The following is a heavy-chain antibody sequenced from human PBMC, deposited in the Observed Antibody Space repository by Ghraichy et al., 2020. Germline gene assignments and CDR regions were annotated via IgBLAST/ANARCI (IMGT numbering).Heavy chain of an antibody. CDR3: ARRERESSPPGADNWLDP. J-gene: IGHJ5*02. D-gene: IGHD3-10*01. CDR2: IYSSGTT. V-gene: IGHV4-4*07. CDR1: GASITSYS. Sequence: ESLNISCTVSGASITSYSWTWHWIRQPAGKGLEWIGRIYSSGTTIYNPSLKSRVTMSVDTSKNQFSLKLTSVTAADTAVYYCARRERESSPPGADNWLDPWGQGTLVTVSS.